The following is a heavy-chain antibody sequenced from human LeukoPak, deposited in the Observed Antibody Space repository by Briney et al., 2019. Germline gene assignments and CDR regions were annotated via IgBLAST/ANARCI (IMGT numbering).Heavy chain of an antibody. V-gene: IGHV3-23*01. Sequence: GGSLRLSCAASGFTFSSSAMSWVRQAPGKGLEWVSAISGSGDTTYYADSVKGRFTISRDNSKNTLYLQMNSLRAEDTAVYYCAKAGTTVTTLIDYWGQGTLVTVSS. CDR2: ISGSGDTT. D-gene: IGHD4-17*01. J-gene: IGHJ4*02. CDR1: GFTFSSSA. CDR3: AKAGTTVTTLIDY.